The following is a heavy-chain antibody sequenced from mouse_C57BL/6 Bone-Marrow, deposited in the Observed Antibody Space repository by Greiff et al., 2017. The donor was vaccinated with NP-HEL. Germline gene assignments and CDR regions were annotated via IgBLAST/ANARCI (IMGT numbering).Heavy chain of an antibody. J-gene: IGHJ4*01. D-gene: IGHD2-4*01. CDR1: GYTFTSYW. Sequence: VKLMESGAELVKPGASVKMSCKASGYTFTSYWITWVKQRPGQGLEWIGDIYPGSGSTNYNEKFKSKATLTVDTSSSTAYMQLSSLTAEDSAVYYCARRGLRRYYYAMDYWGQGTSVTVSS. CDR3: ARRGLRRYYYAMDY. V-gene: IGHV1-55*01. CDR2: IYPGSGST.